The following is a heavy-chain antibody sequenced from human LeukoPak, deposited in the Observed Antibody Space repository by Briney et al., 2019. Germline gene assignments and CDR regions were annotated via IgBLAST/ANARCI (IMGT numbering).Heavy chain of an antibody. CDR3: AREGGDSSGYYGYFDY. V-gene: IGHV3-48*03. J-gene: IGHJ4*02. D-gene: IGHD3-22*01. CDR1: GFTFSSYE. CDR2: ISSSGSTI. Sequence: GRSLRLSCAASGFTFSSYEMNWVRQAPGKGLEWVSYISSSGSTIYYADSVKGRFTISRDNAKNSLYLQMNSLRAEDTAVYYCAREGGDSSGYYGYFDYWGQGTLVTVSS.